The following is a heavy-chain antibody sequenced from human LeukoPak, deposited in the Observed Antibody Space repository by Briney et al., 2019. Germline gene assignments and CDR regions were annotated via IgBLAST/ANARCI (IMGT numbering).Heavy chain of an antibody. D-gene: IGHD6-13*01. CDR1: GGSFSGYY. CDR3: ARLPTPSSWYVLDY. CDR2: INHSGST. V-gene: IGHV4-34*01. J-gene: IGHJ4*02. Sequence: SETLSLTCAVYGGSFSGYYWSWIRQPPGKGLEWIGEINHSGSTNYNPSLKSRVTISVDTSKNQFSLKLSSVTAADTAVYYCARLPTPSSWYVLDYWGQGTLVTVSS.